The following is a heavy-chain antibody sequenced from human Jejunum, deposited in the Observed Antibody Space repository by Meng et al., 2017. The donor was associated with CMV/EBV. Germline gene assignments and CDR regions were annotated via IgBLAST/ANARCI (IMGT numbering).Heavy chain of an antibody. J-gene: IGHJ4*02. Sequence: SGFMFSSYAMPWVRQAPGRGLEWVSAISGIGARTNSSSSLPRLFPLFRDNSKNTVFLQMNSLRAGDTAIYYCAKDGSSSWNSEADYWGQGTLVTVSS. CDR1: GFMFSSYA. CDR3: AKDGSSSWNSEADY. D-gene: IGHD6-13*01. V-gene: IGHV3-23*01. CDR2: ISGIGART.